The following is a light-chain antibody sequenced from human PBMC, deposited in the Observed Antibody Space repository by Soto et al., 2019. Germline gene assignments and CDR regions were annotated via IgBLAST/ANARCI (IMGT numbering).Light chain of an antibody. Sequence: IVMTQSPDSLAVSLGERATINCKSSQTVLYNSNNKDYLAWYQQKAGQPPKLLIYWSSTRQSGVPDRFSGSGSGTDFTLTINSLQAEDVAVYYCQQSYSTPYTFGQGTKLEIK. J-gene: IGKJ2*01. CDR2: WSS. CDR1: QTVLYNSNNKDY. V-gene: IGKV4-1*01. CDR3: QQSYSTPYT.